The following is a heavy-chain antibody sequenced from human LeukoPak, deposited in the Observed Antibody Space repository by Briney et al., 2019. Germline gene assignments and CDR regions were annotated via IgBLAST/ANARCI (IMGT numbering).Heavy chain of an antibody. Sequence: PGRSLRLSCAASGFTFSSYAMHWVRQAPGKGLEWVALISYDGSNKYYADSVKGRFTISRDNAKNSLYLQMNNLRAEDTAVYYCARSWKAGGWGQGTLVTVSS. CDR3: ARSWKAGG. V-gene: IGHV3-30-3*01. CDR1: GFTFSSYA. J-gene: IGHJ4*02. D-gene: IGHD1-1*01. CDR2: ISYDGSNK.